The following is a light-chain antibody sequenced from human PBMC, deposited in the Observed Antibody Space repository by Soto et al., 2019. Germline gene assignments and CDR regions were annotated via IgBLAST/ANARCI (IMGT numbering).Light chain of an antibody. Sequence: QSALTQPASVSGSPGQSITISCTGTSSDVGGYNYVSWYQQHPGKAPKLMIYDVSNRPSGVSNRFSGSKSGNTASLTISGLQAEDEADYYCSSYTRSSTLHVVFGGGTKLIVL. CDR3: SSYTRSSTLHVV. V-gene: IGLV2-14*01. CDR1: SSDVGGYNY. J-gene: IGLJ2*01. CDR2: DVS.